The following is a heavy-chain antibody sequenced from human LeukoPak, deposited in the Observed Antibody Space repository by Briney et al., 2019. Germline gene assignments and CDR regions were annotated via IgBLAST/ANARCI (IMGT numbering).Heavy chain of an antibody. CDR1: GYTFTYYQ. CDR3: ARGTTAEN. CDR2: IDPSGGRT. Sequence: ASVKVSCKASGYTFTYYQMHWVRQAPGQGLEWMGIIDPSGGRTSSLQKFQGRVTMTRNTSISTAYMELSSLRSEDTAVYYCARGTTAENWGQGTLVTVSS. V-gene: IGHV1-46*01. J-gene: IGHJ4*02. D-gene: IGHD4-11*01.